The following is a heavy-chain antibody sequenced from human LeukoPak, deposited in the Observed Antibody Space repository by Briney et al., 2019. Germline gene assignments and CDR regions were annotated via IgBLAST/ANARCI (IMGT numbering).Heavy chain of an antibody. CDR1: GYSFSSYW. J-gene: IGHJ5*02. V-gene: IGHV5-51*01. CDR2: IYPGDSDT. CDR3: ARHGSQWLENWFDP. Sequence: GESLKISWKGSGYSFSSYWIGWVRQMPGKGLEWMGIIYPGDSDTRYSPSFQGQVTISADKSISTAYLQLSSMKASDTAMYYCARHGSQWLENWFDPWGQGTLVTVSS. D-gene: IGHD6-19*01.